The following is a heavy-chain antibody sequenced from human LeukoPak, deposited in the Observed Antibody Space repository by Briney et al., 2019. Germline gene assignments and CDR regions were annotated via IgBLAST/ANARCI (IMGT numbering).Heavy chain of an antibody. J-gene: IGHJ4*02. V-gene: IGHV3-64D*09. CDR1: GFTFSTYA. CDR3: VTRYSSGWYDY. CDR2: ITSHGDST. D-gene: IGHD6-19*01. Sequence: GGSPRLSCSASGFTFSTYAMYWVRQAPGKGLEYVSAITSHGDSTYYADSVKGRFTTSRDNSKNTLYLQMSSLRAEDTAVYYCVTRYSSGWYDYWGQGTLVTVSS.